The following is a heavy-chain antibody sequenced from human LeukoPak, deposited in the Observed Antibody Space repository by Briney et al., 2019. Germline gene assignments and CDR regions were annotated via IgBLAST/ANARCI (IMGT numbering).Heavy chain of an antibody. CDR1: GFIFSKYG. CDR3: AKEPAEYSSDWYFDD. CDR2: IAHDGSIK. D-gene: IGHD6-19*01. J-gene: IGHJ4*02. V-gene: IGHV3-30*18. Sequence: PGGSLRVSCAASGFIFSKYGMQWVRQTPGKGLEWLTVIAHDGSIKHYADSVKGRFTVSRDNSKNTMYLQMNSLRSEDTAVYFCAKEPAEYSSDWYFDDWGQGTLVTVSS.